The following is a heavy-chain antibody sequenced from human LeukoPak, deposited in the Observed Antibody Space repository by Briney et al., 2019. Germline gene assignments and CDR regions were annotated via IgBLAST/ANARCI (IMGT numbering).Heavy chain of an antibody. CDR2: INHSGST. CDR1: GGSFSGYY. J-gene: IGHJ5*02. V-gene: IGHV4-34*01. CDR3: ARLMGYCSSTSCYAWWFDP. Sequence: PSETLSLTCAVYGGSFSGYYWSWIRQPPGKGLERIGEINHSGSTNYNPSLKSRVTIPVDTSKNQFSLKLSSVTAADTAVYYCARLMGYCSSTSCYAWWFDPWGQGTLVTVSS. D-gene: IGHD2-2*01.